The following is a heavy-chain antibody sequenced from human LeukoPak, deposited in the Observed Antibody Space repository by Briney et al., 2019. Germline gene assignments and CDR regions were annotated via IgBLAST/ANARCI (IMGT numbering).Heavy chain of an antibody. CDR1: GYTFSNYG. J-gene: IGHJ4*02. D-gene: IGHD7-27*01. CDR3: ARDFWNLYENNDSNRDFDN. V-gene: IGHV1-18*01. CDR2: IAGDR. Sequence: EASVKVSCKASGYTFSNYGISWVRQAPGQGLEWMAWIAGDRIYAPQFQGRLIISTDPSTSTAYMELRSLRSDDTAVYYCARDFWNLYENNDSNRDFDNWGQGTLLTVSS.